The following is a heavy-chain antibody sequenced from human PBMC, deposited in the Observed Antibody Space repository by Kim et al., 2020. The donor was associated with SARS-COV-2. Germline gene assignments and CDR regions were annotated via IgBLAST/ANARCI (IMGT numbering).Heavy chain of an antibody. CDR2: IYYSGST. CDR1: GGSVSSGSYY. CDR3: ASTTAAGTRYYYYGMDV. D-gene: IGHD6-13*01. Sequence: SETLSLTCTVSGGSVSSGSYYWSWIRQPPGKGLEWIGYIYYSGSTNNNPSLKSRVTISVDTSKNQFSLKLSSVTAADTAVYYCASTTAAGTRYYYYGMDVWGQGTTVTVSS. J-gene: IGHJ6*02. V-gene: IGHV4-61*01.